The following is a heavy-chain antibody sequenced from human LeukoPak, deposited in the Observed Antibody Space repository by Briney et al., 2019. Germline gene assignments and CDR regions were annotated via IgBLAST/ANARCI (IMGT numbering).Heavy chain of an antibody. CDR3: AARDGGLTMASHWSSNL. CDR1: VDFISLYY. J-gene: IGHJ2*01. V-gene: IGHV4-59*08. D-gene: IGHD5-24*01. CDR2: IYYSGST. Sequence: SETLSLTCTVSVDFISLYYWSCIRQPPGKGLEWIGYIYYSGSTNYNPSLKNRVTISVDTSKNQFSLKLSSVTAPDTALSCGAARDGGLTMASHWSSNLCGRGTLVTVSS.